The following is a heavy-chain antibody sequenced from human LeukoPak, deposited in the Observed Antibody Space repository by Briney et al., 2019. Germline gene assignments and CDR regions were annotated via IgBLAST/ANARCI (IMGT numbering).Heavy chain of an antibody. J-gene: IGHJ4*02. CDR3: AKTHTAMMFFDY. D-gene: IGHD5-18*01. V-gene: IGHV3-23*01. Sequence: PGGSLRLSCAASGFTFSSYAMSWVCQAPGKGLEWVSAISGSGGSTYYADSVKGRFTISRDNSKNTLYLQMNSLRAEDTAVYYCAKTHTAMMFFDYWGQGTLVAVSS. CDR1: GFTFSSYA. CDR2: ISGSGGST.